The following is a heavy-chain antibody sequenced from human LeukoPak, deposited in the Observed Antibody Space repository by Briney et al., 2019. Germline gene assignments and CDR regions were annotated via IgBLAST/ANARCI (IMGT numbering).Heavy chain of an antibody. CDR3: ARGYPSPFGY. J-gene: IGHJ4*02. D-gene: IGHD3-10*01. Sequence: PSETLSLTCTVSGGSISSYYWSWIRQPPGKGLEWIGEINHSGSTNYNPSLKSRVTISVDTSKNQSSLKLSSVTAADTAVYYCARGYPSPFGYWGQGTLVTVSS. CDR1: GGSISSYY. V-gene: IGHV4-34*01. CDR2: INHSGST.